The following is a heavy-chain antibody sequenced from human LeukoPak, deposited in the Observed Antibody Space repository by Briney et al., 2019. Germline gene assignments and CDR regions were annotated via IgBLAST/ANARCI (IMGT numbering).Heavy chain of an antibody. V-gene: IGHV3-21*01. Sequence: GGSLRLSCVASGFTFSNYNINWVRQAPGKGLEWVSSISSSSYIYYADSVKGRFTISRDNAKNSLYLQMNSLRAEDTAVYYCARNGPTRHANGPTRQAFDIWGQGTMVTVSS. CDR2: ISSSSYI. CDR1: GFTFSNYN. CDR3: ARNGPTRHANGPTRQAFDI. J-gene: IGHJ3*02.